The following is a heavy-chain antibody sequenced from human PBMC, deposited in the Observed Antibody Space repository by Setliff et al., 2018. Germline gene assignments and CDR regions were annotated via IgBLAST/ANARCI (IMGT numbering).Heavy chain of an antibody. V-gene: IGHV4-61*01. D-gene: IGHD3-3*01. Sequence: SETLSLTCTVSGGSISSGSYYWTWFRQPPGKGLEWIGYISSGSTSYNPSLKSRVTISVDPSKNQFSLKLSSVTAADTAVYYCARRYNFWSGYFDYWGQGTLVTVSS. CDR1: GGSISSGSYY. CDR3: ARRYNFWSGYFDY. J-gene: IGHJ4*02. CDR2: ISSGST.